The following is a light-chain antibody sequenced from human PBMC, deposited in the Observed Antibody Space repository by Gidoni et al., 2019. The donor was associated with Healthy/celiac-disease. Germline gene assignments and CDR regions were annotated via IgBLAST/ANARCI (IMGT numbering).Light chain of an antibody. V-gene: IGLV1-40*01. CDR2: GNS. CDR1: TSNIWAGYD. Sequence: SVLTQPPSVSGAPGQWVPISCTGSTSNIWAGYDVHWYQQLPGTAPKLLIYGNSNRPSGVPDRFSGSKSGTSASLAITGLQAEDEADYYCQSYDSSLSGSRVFGGGTKLTVL. CDR3: QSYDSSLSGSRV. J-gene: IGLJ2*01.